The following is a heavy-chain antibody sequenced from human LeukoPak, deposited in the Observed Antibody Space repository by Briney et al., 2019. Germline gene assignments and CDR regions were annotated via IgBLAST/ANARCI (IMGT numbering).Heavy chain of an antibody. CDR1: GGSFSGYY. CDR3: ARAYYSKKPRFDP. CDR2: INHSGST. J-gene: IGHJ5*02. Sequence: SETLSLTCAVYGGSFSGYYWSWIRQPPGKGLEWIGEINHSGSTNYNPSLKSRVTISVDTSKNQFSLKLSSVTAADTAVYYCARAYYSKKPRFDPWGQGTLVTVSS. V-gene: IGHV4-34*01. D-gene: IGHD4-4*01.